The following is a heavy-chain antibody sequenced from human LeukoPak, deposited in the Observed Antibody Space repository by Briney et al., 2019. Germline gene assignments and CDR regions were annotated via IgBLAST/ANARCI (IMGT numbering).Heavy chain of an antibody. V-gene: IGHV3-23*01. D-gene: IGHD6-13*01. CDR1: GFTFSSYA. CDR2: ISGSGGST. Sequence: GGSLRLSCAASGFTFSSYAMSWVRQAPGKGLEWVSAISGSGGSTYYADSVKGRFTISRDNSKNTLYLQMNSLRAEDTAAYYCAKAGYSSSWFWFDPWGREPWSPSPQ. J-gene: IGHJ5*02. CDR3: AKAGYSSSWFWFDP.